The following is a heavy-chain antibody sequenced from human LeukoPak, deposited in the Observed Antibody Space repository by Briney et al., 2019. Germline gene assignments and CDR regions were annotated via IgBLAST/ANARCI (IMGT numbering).Heavy chain of an antibody. J-gene: IGHJ4*02. CDR2: IKSDVSKT. D-gene: IGHD2-21*02. CDR1: GYSFSTDW. CDR3: TAIRPDY. V-gene: IGHV3-74*01. Sequence: GGSLRLSCAASGYSFSTDWMHWVRQVPGKGLVWVARIKSDVSKTDYAASVKGRFTISRDDANNILYLQMNSLRVDDTAVYYCTAIRPDYWGQGTVVTVSS.